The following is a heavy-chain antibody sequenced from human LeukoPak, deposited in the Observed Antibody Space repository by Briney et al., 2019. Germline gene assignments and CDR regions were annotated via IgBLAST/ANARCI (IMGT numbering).Heavy chain of an antibody. V-gene: IGHV4-34*01. CDR1: GGSFSGYY. CDR3: ARHYSFWDLFDY. CDR2: INHSGST. D-gene: IGHD3-3*02. J-gene: IGHJ4*02. Sequence: SETLSLTCAVYGGSFSGYYWSWIRQPPGKGLEWIGEINHSGSTNYNPSLMSRVTISVDTSKNQFSLKLSSVTAADTAVYYCARHYSFWDLFDYWGQGTLVTVSS.